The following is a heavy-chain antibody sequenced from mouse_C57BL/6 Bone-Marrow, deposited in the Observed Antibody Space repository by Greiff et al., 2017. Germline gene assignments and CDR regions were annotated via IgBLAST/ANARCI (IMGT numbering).Heavy chain of an antibody. CDR2: ISYDGSN. CDR3: ARDDGYYVWYFDV. J-gene: IGHJ1*03. Sequence: VQLKESGPGLVKPSQSLSLTCSVTGYSITSGYYWNWIRQFPGNKLEWMGYISYDGSNNYNPSLKNRISITRDTSKNQFFLKLNSVTTEDTATYYCARDDGYYVWYFDVWGTGTTVTVSS. D-gene: IGHD2-3*01. V-gene: IGHV3-6*01. CDR1: GYSITSGYY.